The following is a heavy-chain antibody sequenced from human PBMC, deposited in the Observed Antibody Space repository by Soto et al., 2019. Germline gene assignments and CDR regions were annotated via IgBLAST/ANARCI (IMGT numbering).Heavy chain of an antibody. D-gene: IGHD5-12*01. CDR2: ITSSTRTT. J-gene: IGHJ4*02. CDR1: GFTLRSYE. Sequence: GGSLRLSCEASGFTLRSYEMNWVRQAPGKGLEWISYITSSTRTTYYADSVKGRFIISRDNARKSVYLQMNSLRAEDTAVYYCAREVATIDYWGQGTLVTVSS. CDR3: AREVATIDY. V-gene: IGHV3-48*03.